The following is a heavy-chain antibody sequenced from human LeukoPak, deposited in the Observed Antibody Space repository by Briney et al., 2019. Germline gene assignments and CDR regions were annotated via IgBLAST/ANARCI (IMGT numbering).Heavy chain of an antibody. V-gene: IGHV3-23*01. CDR2: ITGSGDST. CDR1: GFTFSSYA. J-gene: IGHJ6*03. CDR3: AKGASSSRQYYMDV. Sequence: GGSLRLSCAASGFTFSSYATSWVRQAPGKGLEWVSTITGSGDSTYYADSVKGRFTISRDNSKNTLYLQMNSLRAEDTAVYYCAKGASSSRQYYMDVWGKGTTVTVSS. D-gene: IGHD6-6*01.